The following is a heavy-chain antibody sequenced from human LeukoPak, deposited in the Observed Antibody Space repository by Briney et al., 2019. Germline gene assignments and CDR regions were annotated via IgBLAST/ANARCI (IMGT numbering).Heavy chain of an antibody. J-gene: IGHJ3*02. CDR2: IYYSGST. V-gene: IGHV4-39*07. D-gene: IGHD3-3*01. CDR3: ARDRNSYYDFWSGSPADAFDI. CDR1: GGSISSSSYY. Sequence: SETLSLTCTVSGGSISSSSYYWGWIRQPPGKGLEWIGSIYYSGSTYYNPSLKSRVTISVDTSKNQFSLKLSSVTAADTAVYYCARDRNSYYDFWSGSPADAFDIWGQGTMVTVSS.